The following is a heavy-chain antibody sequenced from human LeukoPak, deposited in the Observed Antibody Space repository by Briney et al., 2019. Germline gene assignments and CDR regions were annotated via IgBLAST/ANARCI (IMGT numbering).Heavy chain of an antibody. Sequence: GGSLRLSCAASGSTFSTYAMSWVRQAPGKGLEWVSAISGSGGGTYYADSVKGRFTISRDNSKNTLYLHMNSLRAEDTALYYCAKALGSSGWSPLQHWGQGTLVTVSS. CDR3: AKALGSSGWSPLQH. J-gene: IGHJ1*01. V-gene: IGHV3-23*01. CDR1: GSTFSTYA. CDR2: ISGSGGGT. D-gene: IGHD6-19*01.